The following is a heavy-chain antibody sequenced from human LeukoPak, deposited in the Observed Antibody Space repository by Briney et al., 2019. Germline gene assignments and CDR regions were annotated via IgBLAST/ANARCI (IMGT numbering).Heavy chain of an antibody. CDR2: ITSSSSFI. D-gene: IGHD3-9*01. CDR3: ARVSYNTLTGYSYYFDY. V-gene: IGHV3-21*01. Sequence: GGSLRLSCSASAFTFSTYAMSWVRQAPGKGLEWVSSITSSSSFIYYADSVKGGFTISRDNAKNSLYMQMNSLRAEDTAIYYCARVSYNTLTGYSYYFDYWGQGTLVTVSS. CDR1: AFTFSTYA. J-gene: IGHJ4*02.